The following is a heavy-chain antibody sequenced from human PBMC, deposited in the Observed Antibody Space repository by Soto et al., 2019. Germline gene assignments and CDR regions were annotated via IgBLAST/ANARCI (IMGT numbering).Heavy chain of an antibody. Sequence: PGGSLRLSCAASGFTFSGSAMSWVRQAPGKGLEWVSGISTGGGSRGYADSVKGRFTISRDNSKNTLYLQMSSLRAEDTAVYYCARNVLRGYCSSSSCPFDPWGQGTLVTVSS. CDR3: ARNVLRGYCSSSSCPFDP. D-gene: IGHD2-2*01. V-gene: IGHV3-23*01. J-gene: IGHJ5*02. CDR1: GFTFSGSA. CDR2: ISTGGGSR.